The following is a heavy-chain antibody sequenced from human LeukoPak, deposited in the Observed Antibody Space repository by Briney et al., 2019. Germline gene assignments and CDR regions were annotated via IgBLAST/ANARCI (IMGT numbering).Heavy chain of an antibody. CDR2: ISSDGSST. CDR3: ARATYYYDSSGYRDFYFDD. CDR1: GFTFSTYW. V-gene: IGHV3-74*01. J-gene: IGHJ4*02. Sequence: PGGSLRLSCAASGFTFSTYWMHWVRQAPGKGLVWLSRISSDGSSTYYADSVKGRFTLSRDNSKNTLYLQMNSLRAEDTAVYYCARATYYYDSSGYRDFYFDDWGQGTLVTVSS. D-gene: IGHD3-22*01.